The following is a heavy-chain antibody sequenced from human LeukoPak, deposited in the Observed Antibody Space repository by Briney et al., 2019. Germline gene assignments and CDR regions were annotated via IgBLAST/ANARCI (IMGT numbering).Heavy chain of an antibody. J-gene: IGHJ3*02. CDR2: ISAYNGNT. CDR1: GYTFTSYG. Sequence: ASVKVSCKASGYTFTSYGISWVRQAPGQGLEWMGWISAYNGNTNYAQKLQGRVTMTTDTSTSTAYMELRSLRSGDTAVYYCARDPGWYTYDNAFDIWGQGTMVTVSS. V-gene: IGHV1-18*01. D-gene: IGHD6-19*01. CDR3: ARDPGWYTYDNAFDI.